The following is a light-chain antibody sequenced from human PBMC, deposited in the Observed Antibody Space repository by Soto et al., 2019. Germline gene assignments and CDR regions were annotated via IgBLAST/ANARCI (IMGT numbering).Light chain of an antibody. J-gene: IGKJ5*01. Sequence: EIVLTQSPGTLSLSPGETATLSCRASQSVSSNNLAWYHQKPGQTARLLIYGASSRATGIPDRFSGSGSGTDFTLTISRLGPEDFAVYYCQQYDNSITFGQGTRLEIE. CDR1: QSVSSNN. CDR2: GAS. V-gene: IGKV3-20*01. CDR3: QQYDNSIT.